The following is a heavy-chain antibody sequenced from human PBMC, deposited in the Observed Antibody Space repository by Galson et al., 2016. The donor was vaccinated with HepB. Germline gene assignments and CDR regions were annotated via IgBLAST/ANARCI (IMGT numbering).Heavy chain of an antibody. V-gene: IGHV1-46*01. CDR1: GYTFTSYY. Sequence: SVKVSCKASGYTFTSYYMYWVRQAPGRGLEWMGIINPSGGSTSYPQRFQGRVTMTRDTYTSTVYMELSSLRSEDTAVYYCARAGLPPYYYYGMDVWGQGTTVTVSS. CDR3: ARAGLPPYYYYGMDV. D-gene: IGHD4-11*01. CDR2: INPSGGST. J-gene: IGHJ6*02.